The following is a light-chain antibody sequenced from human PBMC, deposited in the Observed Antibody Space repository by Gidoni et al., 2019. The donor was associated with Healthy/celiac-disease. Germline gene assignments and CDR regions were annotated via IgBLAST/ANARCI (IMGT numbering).Light chain of an antibody. Sequence: DIQLTQSPSFLSESVGDRVTITCRASQGISSYLAWYQQKPGKALKRLIYAASTLHSGVPSRFSGSGSGTEFTLPISSLQPEDFATYYCQQLTSYPPITFGPGTKVDIK. CDR3: QQLTSYPPIT. J-gene: IGKJ3*01. V-gene: IGKV1-9*01. CDR1: QGISSY. CDR2: AAS.